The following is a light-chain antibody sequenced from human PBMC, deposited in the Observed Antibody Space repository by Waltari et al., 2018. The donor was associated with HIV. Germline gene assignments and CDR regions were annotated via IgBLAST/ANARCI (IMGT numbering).Light chain of an antibody. J-gene: IGLJ2*01. Sequence: QSALTQPPSASGSLGQSVTISCTGTSSDVGGYEYVSWYQQHPDKAPKLIIYEVNKRPSGVPDRFSGSKSDNTASLTVAGLQDDDEAHYYCASYGDTNRVLFGGGT. CDR3: ASYGDTNRVL. V-gene: IGLV2-8*01. CDR2: EVN. CDR1: SSDVGGYEY.